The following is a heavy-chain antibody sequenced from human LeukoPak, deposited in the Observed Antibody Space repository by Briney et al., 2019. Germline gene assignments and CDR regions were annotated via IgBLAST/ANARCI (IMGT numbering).Heavy chain of an antibody. J-gene: IGHJ3*02. CDR2: ISGSGGSK. CDR1: GFTFSSYA. CDR3: AKVRLYSSSWCPDAFDI. D-gene: IGHD6-13*01. V-gene: IGHV3-23*01. Sequence: PGGSLRLSCAASGFTFSSYAMNWVRQAPGKGLEWVSTISGSGGSKHYADSVEGRFTISRDNSKNTVYLQMNSLRAEDTAVYYCAKVRLYSSSWCPDAFDIWGQGTMVTVSS.